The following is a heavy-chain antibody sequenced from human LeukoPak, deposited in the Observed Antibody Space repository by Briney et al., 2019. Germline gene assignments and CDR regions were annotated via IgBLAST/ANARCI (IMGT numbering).Heavy chain of an antibody. J-gene: IGHJ3*02. CDR2: ISAYNGNT. CDR3: ARGLQQYYDILTGLGGVEAFDI. V-gene: IGHV1-18*01. Sequence: ASVKVSCKASGYIFTSYGISWVRQAPGQGLEWMGWISAYNGNTNFAQKLQDRVTMTRDTSTTTAYMELSSLRSEDTAVYYCARGLQQYYDILTGLGGVEAFDIWGQGTMVTVSS. CDR1: GYIFTSYG. D-gene: IGHD3-9*01.